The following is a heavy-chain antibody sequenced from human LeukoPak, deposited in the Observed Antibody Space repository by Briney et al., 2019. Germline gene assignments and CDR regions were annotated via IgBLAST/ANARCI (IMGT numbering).Heavy chain of an antibody. CDR2: ISSSGSTI. D-gene: IGHD3-3*01. Sequence: GGSLRLSCAASGFTFSDYYMSWIRQAPGKGLEWASYISSSGSTIYYADSVKGRFTISRDNAKNSLYLQMNSLRAEDTVVYYCARYLASGYSDAFDIWGQGTMVTVSS. CDR1: GFTFSDYY. CDR3: ARYLASGYSDAFDI. J-gene: IGHJ3*02. V-gene: IGHV3-11*01.